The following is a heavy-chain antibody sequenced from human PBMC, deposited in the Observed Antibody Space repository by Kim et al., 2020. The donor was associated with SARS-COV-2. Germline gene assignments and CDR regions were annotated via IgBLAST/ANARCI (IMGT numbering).Heavy chain of an antibody. J-gene: IGHJ6*02. Sequence: GGSLRLSCAASGFTFSSNAMTWVRQAPGKGLEWVSCIGGSGGNIYYADSVKGRFTISRDNSRNTLFLQMNSLRDEDTAVYYCTKPLKGYNYYGLDVWGQGTTVTVSS. CDR3: TKPLKGYNYYGLDV. CDR1: GFTFSSNA. CDR2: IGGSGGNI. V-gene: IGHV3-23*01.